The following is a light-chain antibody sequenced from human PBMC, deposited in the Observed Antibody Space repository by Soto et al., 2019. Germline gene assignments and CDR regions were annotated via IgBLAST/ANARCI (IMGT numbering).Light chain of an antibody. CDR3: CSSAPESTYV. CDR2: KGT. Sequence: QSVLAQPASVSGSPGQSITISCTGTSDDVGDYNSVSWYQQLPHKAPQVILYKGTQRPSGVSSRFSGSTSGNAASLTISGLQADDEADYFCCSSAPESTYVFGTGTKVTVL. V-gene: IGLV2-23*01. CDR1: SDDVGDYNS. J-gene: IGLJ1*01.